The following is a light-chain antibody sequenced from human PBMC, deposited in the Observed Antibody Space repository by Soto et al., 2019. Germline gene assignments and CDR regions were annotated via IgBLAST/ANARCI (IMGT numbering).Light chain of an antibody. J-gene: IGKJ1*01. CDR2: GAS. CDR1: QSVRSN. Sequence: ETVLTQSPGTLSLSPGERATLSCRASQSVRSNLAWYQQKPGQAPRLLIYGASTRATGIPARFSGSGSGTEFTLSIGSLQSEDFAVYYCQHYYDWPQTFGQGTKVDIK. V-gene: IGKV3-15*01. CDR3: QHYYDWPQT.